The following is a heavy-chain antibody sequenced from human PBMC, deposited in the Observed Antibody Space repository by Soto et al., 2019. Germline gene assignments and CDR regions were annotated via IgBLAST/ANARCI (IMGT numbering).Heavy chain of an antibody. J-gene: IGHJ6*02. CDR3: AKDARAPYGLDV. Sequence: PGGSLRLSCAAPGSTFSSYAMSWVRQAPGKGLEWGSTLSGNGGTTYYADSVKGRFTISRDNSKNTLYLQMNSLRAEDTAVYYCAKDARAPYGLDVWGQGTTVTVSS. V-gene: IGHV3-23*01. CDR1: GSTFSSYA. CDR2: LSGNGGTT.